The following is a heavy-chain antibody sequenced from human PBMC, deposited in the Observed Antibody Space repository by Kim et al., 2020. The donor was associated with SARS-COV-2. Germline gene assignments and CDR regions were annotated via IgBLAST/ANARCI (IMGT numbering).Heavy chain of an antibody. J-gene: IGHJ6*02. D-gene: IGHD3-3*01. CDR1: GFTFSSYG. Sequence: GGSLRLSCAASGFTFSSYGMHWVRQAPGKGLEWVAVISYDGSNKYYADSVKGRFTISRDNSKNTLYLQMNSLRAEDTAVYYCAKGGDFWSGFTDYYYYYCMDVWGQGTTVTVSS. V-gene: IGHV3-30*18. CDR3: AKGGDFWSGFTDYYYYYCMDV. CDR2: ISYDGSNK.